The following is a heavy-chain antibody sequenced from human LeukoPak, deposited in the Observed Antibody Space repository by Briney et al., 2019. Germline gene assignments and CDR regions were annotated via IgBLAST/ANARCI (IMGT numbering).Heavy chain of an antibody. J-gene: IGHJ4*02. CDR1: GYKFTGYY. D-gene: IGHD5-18*01. Sequence: GASVKVSCKASGYKFTGYYMHWVRQAPGQGLEWMGWINPNSGDSHHAQKFQGRVTMTRDTSTSTAYMELSRLRSDDTAVYYCAREIGGILVFDYWGQGTLVTVSS. CDR2: INPNSGDS. V-gene: IGHV1-2*02. CDR3: AREIGGILVFDY.